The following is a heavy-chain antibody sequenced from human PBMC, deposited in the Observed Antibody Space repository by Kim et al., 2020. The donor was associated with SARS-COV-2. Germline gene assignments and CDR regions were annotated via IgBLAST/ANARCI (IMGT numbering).Heavy chain of an antibody. D-gene: IGHD5-12*01. J-gene: IGHJ5*02. Sequence: GGSLRLSCAASGFTFSNAWMSWVRQAPGKGLEWVGRIKSKTDGGTTDYAAPVKGRFTISRDDSKNTLYLQMNSLKTEDTAVYYCTTDSLGGIVATAFYNWFDPWGQGTLVTVSS. CDR2: IKSKTDGGTT. CDR3: TTDSLGGIVATAFYNWFDP. CDR1: GFTFSNAW. V-gene: IGHV3-15*01.